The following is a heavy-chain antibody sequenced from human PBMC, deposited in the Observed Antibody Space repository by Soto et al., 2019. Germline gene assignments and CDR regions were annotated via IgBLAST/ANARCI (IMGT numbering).Heavy chain of an antibody. V-gene: IGHV3-23*01. CDR3: AKDLSAINGVWESCDL. CDR1: GFNFSAYA. CDR2: LVGSGGDK. Sequence: PGGSLRLSCAASGFNFSAYAMNWVRQAPGKGLQWVSGLVGSGGDKNYVDSVRGRFTVSRDNSKNTLYLQMNSLRDEDTAVYYCAKDLSAINGVWESCDLWCRGTKGT. D-gene: IGHD2-8*01. J-gene: IGHJ3*01.